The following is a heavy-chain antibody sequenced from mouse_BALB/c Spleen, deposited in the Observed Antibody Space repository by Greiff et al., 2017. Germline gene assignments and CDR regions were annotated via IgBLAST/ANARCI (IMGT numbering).Heavy chain of an antibody. CDR3: ARGRYAYAMDY. V-gene: IGHV5-17*02. CDR1: GFTFSSFG. CDR2: ISSGSSTI. D-gene: IGHD2-14*01. J-gene: IGHJ4*01. Sequence: EVQRVESGGGLVQPGGSRKLSCAASGFTFSSFGMHWVRQAPEKGLEWVAYISSGSSTIYYADTVKGRFTISRDNPKNTLFLQMTSLRSEDTAMYYCARGRYAYAMDYWGQGTSVTVSS.